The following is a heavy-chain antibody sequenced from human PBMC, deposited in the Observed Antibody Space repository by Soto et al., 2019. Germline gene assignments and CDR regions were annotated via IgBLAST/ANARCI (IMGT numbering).Heavy chain of an antibody. V-gene: IGHV4-30-2*01. D-gene: IGHD2-2*01. J-gene: IGHJ4*02. Sequence: PSETLSLTCAVSGGSISSGGYSWSWIRQPPGKGLEWIGYIYHSGSTYYNPSLKSRVTISVDRSKNQFSLKLSSVTAADTAVYYCARHRDRRDAPPATPFDYWGQETLFTFSS. CDR2: IYHSGST. CDR1: GGSISSGGYS. CDR3: ARHRDRRDAPPATPFDY.